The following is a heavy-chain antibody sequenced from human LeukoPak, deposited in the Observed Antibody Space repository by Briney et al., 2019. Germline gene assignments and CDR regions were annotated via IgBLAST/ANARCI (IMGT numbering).Heavy chain of an antibody. J-gene: IGHJ5*02. CDR3: ARDLGYDILTGYYLRNWFDP. CDR2: IYHSGST. Sequence: PSETLSLTCTVSGYSISSGYYWGWIRQPPGKGLEWIGSIYHSGSTYYNPSLKSRVTISVDTSKNQFSLKLSSVTAADTAVYYCARDLGYDILTGYYLRNWFDPWGQGTLVTVSS. V-gene: IGHV4-38-2*02. CDR1: GYSISSGYY. D-gene: IGHD3-9*01.